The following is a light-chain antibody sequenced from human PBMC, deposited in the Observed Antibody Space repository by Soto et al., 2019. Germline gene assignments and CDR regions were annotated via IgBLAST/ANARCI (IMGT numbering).Light chain of an antibody. V-gene: IGLV2-14*01. CDR2: EVS. CDR3: SSYTSSSTLLV. Sequence: QSALTQPASVSGSPGQSITISCTGTSRDVGGYNYVSWYQQHPGKAPKLMIYEVSNRPSGVSNRFSGSKSGNTASLTISGLQAEDEAEYYCSSYTSSSTLLVFGGGTKLTVL. CDR1: SRDVGGYNY. J-gene: IGLJ2*01.